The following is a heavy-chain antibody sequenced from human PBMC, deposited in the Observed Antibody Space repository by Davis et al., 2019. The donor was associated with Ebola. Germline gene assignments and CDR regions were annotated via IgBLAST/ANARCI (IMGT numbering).Heavy chain of an antibody. Sequence: GESLKISCAASGFTFSSYIMNWVRQAPGKGLEWVSYISGSATSTLYADSVKGRFTIPRDNARDSLYLQMDSLRVEDTAIYYCARDAFSLSRYDTEDHWGQGTLVTVSS. J-gene: IGHJ4*02. D-gene: IGHD3-9*01. CDR2: ISGSATST. CDR1: GFTFSSYI. CDR3: ARDAFSLSRYDTEDH. V-gene: IGHV3-48*04.